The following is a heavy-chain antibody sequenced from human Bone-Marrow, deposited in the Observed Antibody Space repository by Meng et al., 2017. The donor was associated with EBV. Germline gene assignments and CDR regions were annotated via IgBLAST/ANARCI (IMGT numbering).Heavy chain of an antibody. CDR1: GGPLKRYA. Sequence: QVQEEQAGAEVTKPGASVKVPCKTSGGPLKRYAISWVRQAPGQGLEWLGGLIPMFGATNYAQKFQGRVTITADASTSTHYMELSSLRSEDTAVYYCASESGRGYTPDYWGQGTLVTVSS. CDR3: ASESGRGYTPDY. J-gene: IGHJ4*02. D-gene: IGHD3-10*01. V-gene: IGHV1-69*01. CDR2: LIPMFGAT.